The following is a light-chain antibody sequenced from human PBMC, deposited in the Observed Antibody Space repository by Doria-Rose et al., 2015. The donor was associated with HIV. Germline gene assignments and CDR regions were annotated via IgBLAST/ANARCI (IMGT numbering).Light chain of an antibody. CDR2: TAS. V-gene: IGKV1-27*01. CDR3: QKYDSAPRT. J-gene: IGKJ1*01. CDR1: QGISTY. Sequence: TQSPSSLSASVGDRVTITCRASQGISTYLAWWQQKPGKVPKLLIYTASTLQSGVPSRFSGSGSGADFTLTISSLQPEDVATYYCQKYDSAPRTFGQGTKVEIE.